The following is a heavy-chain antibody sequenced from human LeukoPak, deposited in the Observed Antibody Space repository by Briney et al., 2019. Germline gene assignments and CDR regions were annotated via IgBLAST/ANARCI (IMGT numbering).Heavy chain of an antibody. D-gene: IGHD1/OR15-1a*01. CDR3: AKEGTASKPSDLDY. V-gene: IGHV3-30*02. CDR1: GFIFSDYG. J-gene: IGHJ4*02. CDR2: IRYDGTNK. Sequence: PGGSLRLSCAASGFIFSDYGMHWVRQAPGKGLEWVTFIRYDGTNKYYADSVKGRFTISRDNSRNTLYLQMNSLSSVDTAVYYFAKEGTASKPSDLDYWGQGTLVTVSS.